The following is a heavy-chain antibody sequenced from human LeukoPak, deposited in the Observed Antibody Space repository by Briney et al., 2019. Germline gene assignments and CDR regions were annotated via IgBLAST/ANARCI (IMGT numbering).Heavy chain of an antibody. J-gene: IGHJ5*02. D-gene: IGHD3-22*01. Sequence: GASVKVSCKASGYTFTSYGISWVRQAPGQGLEWMGWISAYNGNTNYAQKLQGRVTMTTDTSTSTAYMELRSLRSDDTAVYYCARDEAVPLYYYDSSGYWWPRFDPWGQGTLVTVSS. CDR1: GYTFTSYG. V-gene: IGHV1-18*01. CDR3: ARDEAVPLYYYDSSGYWWPRFDP. CDR2: ISAYNGNT.